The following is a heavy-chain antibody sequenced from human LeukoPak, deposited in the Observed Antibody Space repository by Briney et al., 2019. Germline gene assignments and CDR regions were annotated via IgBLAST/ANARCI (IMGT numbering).Heavy chain of an antibody. CDR2: IKSDGSDT. V-gene: IGHV3-74*01. CDR3: ARDPPYDSSGYPGKGAFDI. CDR1: GFTFSRYW. Sequence: GGSLRLSCVASGFTFSRYWMHWVRQAPGEGLVWVSRIKSDGSDTTYADSVKGRFTISRDNTKNTLYLQMNSLRAEDTAVYYCARDPPYDSSGYPGKGAFDIWGQGTMVTVSS. J-gene: IGHJ3*02. D-gene: IGHD3-22*01.